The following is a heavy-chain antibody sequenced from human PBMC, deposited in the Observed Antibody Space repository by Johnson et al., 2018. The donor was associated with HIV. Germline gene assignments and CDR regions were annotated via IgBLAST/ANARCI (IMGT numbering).Heavy chain of an antibody. CDR3: ARDSGQQLADAFDI. CDR1: GFTFNDHG. D-gene: IGHD6-6*01. CDR2: INWNGGTK. Sequence: MLLVESGGGVVRPGGSLRLSCAVSGFTFNDHGMSWVRQAPGKGLEWVSGINWNGGTKDYADSVQGRFTISRYNAKNSLYLQMNSLRAEDTALYYCARDSGQQLADAFDIWGQGTMVTVSS. V-gene: IGHV3-20*04. J-gene: IGHJ3*02.